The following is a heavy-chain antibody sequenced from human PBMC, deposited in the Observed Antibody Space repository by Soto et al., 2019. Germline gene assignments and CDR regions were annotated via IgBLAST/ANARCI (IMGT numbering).Heavy chain of an antibody. V-gene: IGHV3-48*01. Sequence: EVQLVESGGGLVQPGGSLRLSCTASGFTFSSYSMNWVRQAPGKGLEWVSYISSSSSTIYYADSVKGRFTISRHNAKNSLYLQMNSLRAEDTAVYYCARDYRDCSSTSCYPSYWGQGTLVTVSS. CDR2: ISSSSSTI. D-gene: IGHD2-2*01. J-gene: IGHJ4*02. CDR3: ARDYRDCSSTSCYPSY. CDR1: GFTFSSYS.